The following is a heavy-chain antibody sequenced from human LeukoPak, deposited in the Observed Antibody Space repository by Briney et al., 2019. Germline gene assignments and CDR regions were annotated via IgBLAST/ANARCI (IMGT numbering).Heavy chain of an antibody. J-gene: IGHJ4*02. V-gene: IGHV3-30*03. CDR3: ARGVVPFDY. CDR1: GFTFSSYW. CDR2: ISYDGSNK. D-gene: IGHD3-3*01. Sequence: GGSLRLSCAASGFTFSSYWMSWVRQAPGKGLEWVAVISYDGSNKYYADSVKGRFTISRDNSKNTLYLQMNSLRAEDTAVYYCARGVVPFDYWGQGTLVTVSS.